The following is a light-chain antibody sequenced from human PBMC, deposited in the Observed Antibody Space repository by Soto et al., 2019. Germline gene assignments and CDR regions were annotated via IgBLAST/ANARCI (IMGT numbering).Light chain of an antibody. J-gene: IGLJ1*01. CDR3: SSYTSSSTQV. Sequence: QSALTQPASGSGSPGQSITISFTGTSSDVGGYNYVSWYQQHPGKAPKLMIYDVSNRPSGVSNRFSGSKSGNTASLTISGLQAEDEADYYCSSYTSSSTQVFGTGTKLTVL. CDR1: SSDVGGYNY. CDR2: DVS. V-gene: IGLV2-14*01.